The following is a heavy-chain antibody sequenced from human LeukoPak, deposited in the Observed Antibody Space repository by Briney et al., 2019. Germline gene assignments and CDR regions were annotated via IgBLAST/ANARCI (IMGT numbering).Heavy chain of an antibody. CDR1: GXTFSSYW. D-gene: IGHD1-26*01. CDR3: ARAPELNSGSYELDY. Sequence: PGGSLRLSCAASGXTFSSYWVHWVRQAPGKGLVWVSRINSDGSSTSYADSVKGRFTISRGNAKNTLYLQMNSLRAEDTAVYYCARAPELNSGSYELDYWGQGTLVTVSS. CDR2: INSDGSST. J-gene: IGHJ4*02. V-gene: IGHV3-74*01.